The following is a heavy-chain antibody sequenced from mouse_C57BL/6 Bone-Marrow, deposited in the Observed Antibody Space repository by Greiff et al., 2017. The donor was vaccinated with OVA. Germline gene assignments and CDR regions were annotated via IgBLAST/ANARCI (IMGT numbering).Heavy chain of an antibody. Sequence: EVKLVESGAELVKPGASVKLSCTASGFNIKDYYMHWVKQRTEQGLEWIGRIDPEDGETKYAPKFQGKATITADTSSNTAYLQLSSLTSEDTAVYYCARGSNCFFYWYFDVWGTGTTVTVSS. CDR3: ARGSNCFFYWYFDV. CDR2: IDPEDGET. CDR1: GFNIKDYY. D-gene: IGHD4-1*01. J-gene: IGHJ1*03. V-gene: IGHV14-2*01.